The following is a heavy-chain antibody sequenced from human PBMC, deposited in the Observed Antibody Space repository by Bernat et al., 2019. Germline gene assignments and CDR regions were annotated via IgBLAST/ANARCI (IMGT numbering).Heavy chain of an antibody. V-gene: IGHV3-33*01. J-gene: IGHJ4*02. D-gene: IGHD5-24*01. CDR3: ARDRLKCDY. CDR1: GFTFSSYG. Sequence: QVQLVESGGGVVQPGRSLRLSCAASGFTFSSYGMHWVRQAPGKGLEWVAVIWYDGSNKYYADSVKGRFTISRDNSKNTLYLQMNSLRAEDTDVYYCARDRLKCDYWGQGTLVTVSS. CDR2: IWYDGSNK.